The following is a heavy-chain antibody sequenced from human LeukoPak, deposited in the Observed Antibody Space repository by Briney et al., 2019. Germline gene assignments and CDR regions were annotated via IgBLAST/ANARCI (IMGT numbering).Heavy chain of an antibody. Sequence: SGGSLRLSCAASGFTFSSYGMHWVRQAPGKGLEWVAVIWYDGSNKYYADSVKGRFTISRDNSKNTLYLQMNSLRAEDTAVYYCAKAGGSITIFGVVIMGDYWGQGTLVTVSS. CDR1: GFTFSSYG. V-gene: IGHV3-33*06. CDR2: IWYDGSNK. CDR3: AKAGGSITIFGVVIMGDY. J-gene: IGHJ4*02. D-gene: IGHD3-3*01.